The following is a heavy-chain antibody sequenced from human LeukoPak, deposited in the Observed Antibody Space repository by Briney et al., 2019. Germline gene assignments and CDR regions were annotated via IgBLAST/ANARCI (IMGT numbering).Heavy chain of an antibody. V-gene: IGHV5-51*01. Sequence: PGASLQISCKGSGYTFSNSWIGWVRQMPGKGLEWMGMIYPGDSDTRYSPSFDGQVTISGDKSAAYLQWNSLKASDTAMYYCARHGSTGWYYFDYWGQGTQVTVSS. CDR2: IYPGDSDT. CDR1: GYTFSNSW. J-gene: IGHJ4*02. D-gene: IGHD6-19*01. CDR3: ARHGSTGWYYFDY.